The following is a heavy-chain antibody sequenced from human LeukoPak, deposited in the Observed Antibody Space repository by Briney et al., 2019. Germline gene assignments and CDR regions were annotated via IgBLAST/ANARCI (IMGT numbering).Heavy chain of an antibody. Sequence: GGSLRLSCAASGFTFSSYAMSWVLQAPGKGLEWVSAISNSGGATFYADSVKGRFTISRDNSKNTLYLQLNSLRAEDTALYYCAKISDYSSNFDYWGQGTLVTVSS. D-gene: IGHD5/OR15-5a*01. CDR2: ISNSGGAT. V-gene: IGHV3-23*01. J-gene: IGHJ4*02. CDR1: GFTFSSYA. CDR3: AKISDYSSNFDY.